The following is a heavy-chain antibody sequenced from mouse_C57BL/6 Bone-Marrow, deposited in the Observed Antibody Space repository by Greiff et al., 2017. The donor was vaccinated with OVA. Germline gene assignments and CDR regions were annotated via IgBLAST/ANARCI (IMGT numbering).Heavy chain of an antibody. Sequence: QVQLKQSGAELARPGASVKLSCKASGYTFTSYGISWVKQRTGQGLEWIGEIYPRSGNTYYNEKFKGKATLTADKSSSTAYMELRSLTSEDSAVYFCARGDYYGSSLTAWFAYWGQGTLVTVSA. V-gene: IGHV1-81*01. CDR2: IYPRSGNT. D-gene: IGHD1-1*01. CDR3: ARGDYYGSSLTAWFAY. CDR1: GYTFTSYG. J-gene: IGHJ3*01.